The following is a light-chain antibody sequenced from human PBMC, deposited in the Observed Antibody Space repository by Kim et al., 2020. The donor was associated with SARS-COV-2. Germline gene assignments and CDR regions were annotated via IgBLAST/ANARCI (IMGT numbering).Light chain of an antibody. J-gene: IGLJ2*01. CDR1: SSNIGSNT. CDR3: AAWDGSLNAVV. CDR2: SND. Sequence: ELTQPPSASGTPGQRVTISCSGSSSNIGSNTVNWYQQLPGTAPKLLIYSNDQRPSGVPDRFSGSKSGTSASLAISGLQSEDESDYYCAAWDGSLNAVVFGGGTQLTVL. V-gene: IGLV1-44*01.